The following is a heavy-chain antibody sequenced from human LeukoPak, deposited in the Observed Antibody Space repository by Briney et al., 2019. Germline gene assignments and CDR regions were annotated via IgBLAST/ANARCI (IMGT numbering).Heavy chain of an antibody. CDR3: ARDLRGGIDAFDI. Sequence: SETLSLTCTVSGGSISSYYWSWIRQPPGKGLEWIGYIYYSGSTNYNPSLKSRVTISVDTSKNQFSLKLSSVTAADTAVYYCARDLRGGIDAFDIWGQGTMVTVSS. D-gene: IGHD3-16*01. CDR1: GGSISSYY. CDR2: IYYSGST. V-gene: IGHV4-59*01. J-gene: IGHJ3*02.